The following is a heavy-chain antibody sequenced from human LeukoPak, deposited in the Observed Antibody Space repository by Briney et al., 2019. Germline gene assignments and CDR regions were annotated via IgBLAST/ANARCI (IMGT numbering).Heavy chain of an antibody. Sequence: GGSLRLSCAASGFTFSSYAMSWVRQAPGKGLEWVSAISGSGVSTNYADSVKGRFTISRDNSRNTLYLQMNSLRADDTAVYYCAKGQELDDGVFDSWGQGTLVTVSS. CDR3: AKGQELDDGVFDS. J-gene: IGHJ4*02. D-gene: IGHD1-1*01. V-gene: IGHV3-23*01. CDR2: ISGSGVST. CDR1: GFTFSSYA.